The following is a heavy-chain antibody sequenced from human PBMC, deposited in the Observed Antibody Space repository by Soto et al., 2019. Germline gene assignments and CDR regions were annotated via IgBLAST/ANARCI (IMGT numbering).Heavy chain of an antibody. CDR2: INPSGGST. V-gene: IGHV1-46*01. CDR1: GYSFTSYY. J-gene: IGHJ5*02. CDR3: ARVYSSGWDNWFDP. D-gene: IGHD6-19*01. Sequence: ASVKVSCKASGYSFTSYYIHWVRQAPGQRLEWMGMINPSGGSTSYAQKFQGRVTMTRDTSTNTVYMELSSLRSEDTAVYYCARVYSSGWDNWFDPWGQGTLVTV.